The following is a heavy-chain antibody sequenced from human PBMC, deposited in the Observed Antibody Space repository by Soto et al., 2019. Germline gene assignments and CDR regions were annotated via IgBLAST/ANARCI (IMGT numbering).Heavy chain of an antibody. V-gene: IGHV4-31*03. CDR3: ARVVAATHNDY. D-gene: IGHD2-15*01. Sequence: QVQLQESGPGLVKPSQTLSLTCTVSGGSISSSGYYWSWIRQHPGKGLEWIGYIYYTGSTYYNPSLTSRVTISVDTSKNQFSPKLSSVTAAYTAVYYCARVVAATHNDYWGQGTLVTVSS. J-gene: IGHJ4*02. CDR2: IYYTGST. CDR1: GGSISSSGYY.